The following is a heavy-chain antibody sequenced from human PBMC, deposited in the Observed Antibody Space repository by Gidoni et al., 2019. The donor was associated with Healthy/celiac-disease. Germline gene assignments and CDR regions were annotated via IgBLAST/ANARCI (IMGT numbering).Heavy chain of an antibody. J-gene: IGHJ6*02. D-gene: IGHD3-3*01. Sequence: QVQLVESGGGVVKPGRSLRLSCAASGFTFSSYGMHWVRPAPGKGLGWVAVIWYDGSNKYYADSVKGRFTISRDNSKNTLYLQMNSLRAEDTAVYYCARGADYDFWSGYPPRDPPYYYYGMDVWGQGTTVTVSS. CDR3: ARGADYDFWSGYPPRDPPYYYYGMDV. CDR1: GFTFSSYG. V-gene: IGHV3-33*01. CDR2: IWYDGSNK.